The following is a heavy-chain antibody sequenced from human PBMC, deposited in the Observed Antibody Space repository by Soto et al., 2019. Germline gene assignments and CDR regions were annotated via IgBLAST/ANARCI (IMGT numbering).Heavy chain of an antibody. CDR3: ACHPSRHPFRSFVS. Sequence: SETLSLTCIVSGGSISSSGYYWGWIRQPPGKGLEWIGSIFYTGTTNYNPSLKSRVTMSVDTSKNLFSLQLTSVTAADTASYYCACHPSRHPFRSFVSWCQGILGSGSS. CDR2: IFYTGTT. V-gene: IGHV4-39*01. CDR1: GGSISSSGYY. D-gene: IGHD3-9*01. J-gene: IGHJ4*02.